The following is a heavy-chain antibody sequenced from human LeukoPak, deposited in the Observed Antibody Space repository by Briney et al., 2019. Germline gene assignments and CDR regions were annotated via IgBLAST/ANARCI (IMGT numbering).Heavy chain of an antibody. Sequence: ASVKVSCKASGYTFTGYYMHWVRQAPGQGLEWMGWINPNSGGTNYAQKSQGRVTMTRDTSISTAYMELSRLRSDDTAVYYCARVLWFGELSYYGMDVWGQGTTVTVSS. CDR3: ARVLWFGELSYYGMDV. D-gene: IGHD3-10*01. J-gene: IGHJ6*02. V-gene: IGHV1-2*02. CDR1: GYTFTGYY. CDR2: INPNSGGT.